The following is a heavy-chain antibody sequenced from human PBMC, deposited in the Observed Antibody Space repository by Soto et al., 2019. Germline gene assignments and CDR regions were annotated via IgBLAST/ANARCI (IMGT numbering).Heavy chain of an antibody. CDR3: ASHLVGSGAPRGTCDP. Sequence: QLQLQESGPGLVKPSETLSLTCTVSGGSISSSSYYWGWIRQPPGKGLEWIGSIYYSGSTYYNPSLKSRVTISVETSKRQYALKLGSVPAADTAVYYCASHLVGSGAPRGTCDPWGQGTLVIVFS. D-gene: IGHD2-15*01. CDR1: GGSISSSSYY. CDR2: IYYSGST. V-gene: IGHV4-39*01. J-gene: IGHJ5*02.